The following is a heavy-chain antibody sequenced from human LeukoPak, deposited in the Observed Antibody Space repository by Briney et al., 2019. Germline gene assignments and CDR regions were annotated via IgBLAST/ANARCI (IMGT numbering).Heavy chain of an antibody. Sequence: SETLSLTCTVSGGSISSSSYFWGWIRPRPGKGLEWIGSIFYGGSTYYNPSLKSRVTISVDTSRNQFSLKLSSVTAADTAVYYCARQYSSGWGSWGQGTLVTVSS. CDR1: GGSISSSSYF. V-gene: IGHV4-39*01. CDR3: ARQYSSGWGS. CDR2: IFYGGST. D-gene: IGHD6-19*01. J-gene: IGHJ5*02.